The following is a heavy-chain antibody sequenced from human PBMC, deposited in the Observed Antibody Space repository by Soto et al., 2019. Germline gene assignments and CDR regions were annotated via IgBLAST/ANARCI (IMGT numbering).Heavy chain of an antibody. V-gene: IGHV1-2*02. Sequence: QVQVVKSGAEVKRPGASVKVSCKASGYSFTDYYMHWIRQAPGQGLEWMGWIAPHRDGTEFAQKFQGRIHLTGDTSTSTAYMELKGLTPADTAVYFCARGPYGDNAFDIWGQGTVVTVSS. CDR2: IAPHRDGT. D-gene: IGHD4-17*01. CDR3: ARGPYGDNAFDI. J-gene: IGHJ3*02. CDR1: GYSFTDYY.